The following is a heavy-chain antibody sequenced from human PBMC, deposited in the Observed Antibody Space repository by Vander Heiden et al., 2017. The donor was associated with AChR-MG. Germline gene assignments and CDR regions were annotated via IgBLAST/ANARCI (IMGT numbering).Heavy chain of an antibody. D-gene: IGHD6-19*01. CDR2: ISGSGGST. CDR3: AKDLPALGAVAGRGVGDY. Sequence: EVQLLESGGGLVQPGGSLRLSCAASGFTFSSYAMSWVRQAPGKGLEWVSAISGSGGSTYYADSVKGRFTISRDNSKNTLYLQMNSLRAEDTAVYYCAKDLPALGAVAGRGVGDYWGQGTLVTVSS. V-gene: IGHV3-23*01. J-gene: IGHJ4*02. CDR1: GFTFSSYA.